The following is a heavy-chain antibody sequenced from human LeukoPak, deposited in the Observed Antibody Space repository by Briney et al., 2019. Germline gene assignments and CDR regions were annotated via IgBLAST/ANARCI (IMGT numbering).Heavy chain of an antibody. J-gene: IGHJ3*02. D-gene: IGHD3-22*01. CDR2: IVVGSGNT. Sequence: GTSVKVSCKASGFTFTSSAMQWVRQARGQRLEWIGWIVVGSGNTNYAQKLQERVTITRDMSTSTAYMELSSLRSEDTAVYYCAAVVSDDSSGYYYALDAFDIWGQGTMVTVSS. V-gene: IGHV1-58*02. CDR1: GFTFTSSA. CDR3: AAVVSDDSSGYYYALDAFDI.